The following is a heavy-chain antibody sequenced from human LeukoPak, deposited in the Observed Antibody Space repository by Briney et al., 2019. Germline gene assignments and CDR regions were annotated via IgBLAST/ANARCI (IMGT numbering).Heavy chain of an antibody. Sequence: SETLSLTCTVSGGSISSGDYYWSWIRQPPGKGLEWIGYIYYSGSTYYNPSLKSRVTISVDTSKNQFSLKLSSVTAADTAVYYCARDLGYWHNFDYWGQGTLVTASS. D-gene: IGHD2-8*02. J-gene: IGHJ4*02. V-gene: IGHV4-30-4*08. CDR2: IYYSGST. CDR1: GGSISSGDYY. CDR3: ARDLGYWHNFDY.